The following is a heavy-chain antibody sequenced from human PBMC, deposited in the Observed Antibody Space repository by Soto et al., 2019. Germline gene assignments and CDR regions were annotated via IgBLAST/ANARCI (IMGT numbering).Heavy chain of an antibody. J-gene: IGHJ4*02. D-gene: IGHD6-19*01. CDR1: GGSISSGGYS. Sequence: QMLLQESGSGLVKPSQTLSLTCAVSGGSISSGGYSWSWIRQPPGKGLEWIGYIYHSVTYYNPSLKSRVTISVDTSKNQFSLKLSSVTAADMAVYYCARAGGLGAVAVDYWGQGTLVTVSS. CDR3: ARAGGLGAVAVDY. V-gene: IGHV4-30-2*01. CDR2: IYHSVT.